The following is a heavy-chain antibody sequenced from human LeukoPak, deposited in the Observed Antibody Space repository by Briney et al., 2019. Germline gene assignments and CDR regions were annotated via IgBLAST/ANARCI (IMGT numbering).Heavy chain of an antibody. CDR2: ISSSSSYI. V-gene: IGHV3-21*01. CDR1: GFTFSSYS. D-gene: IGHD1-7*01. J-gene: IGHJ4*02. Sequence: PGGSLRLSCAASGFTFSSYSMNWVRQAPGKGLEWVSSISSSSSYIYYADSVKGRFTISGDNAKNSLYLQMNSLRAEDTAVYYCARDLELELQFDYWGQGTLVTVSS. CDR3: ARDLELELQFDY.